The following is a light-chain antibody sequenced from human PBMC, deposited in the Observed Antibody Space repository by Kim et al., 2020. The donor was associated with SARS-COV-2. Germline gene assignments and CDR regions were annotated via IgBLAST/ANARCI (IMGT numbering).Light chain of an antibody. J-gene: IGKJ4*01. Sequence: GGDRVSITCRASQSIDSSLAWYQQKPGTAPDLLVRDASNLADGVPSRFSGGGSGTQFTLTINNLQPDDYATYYCHQYNDYSALTFGGGTKVDIK. V-gene: IGKV1-5*01. CDR2: DAS. CDR1: QSIDSS. CDR3: HQYNDYSALT.